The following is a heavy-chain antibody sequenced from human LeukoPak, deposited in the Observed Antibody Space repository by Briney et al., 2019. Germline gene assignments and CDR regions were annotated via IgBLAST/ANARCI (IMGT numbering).Heavy chain of an antibody. D-gene: IGHD3-22*01. CDR3: ARVLDLSSGYYRQFDH. CDR2: IYYSGST. CDR1: GDSISSSLYY. V-gene: IGHV4-39*07. J-gene: IGHJ4*02. Sequence: PSETLSLTCTVSGDSISSSLYYWAWIRQPPGKGLEWIGSIYYSGSTYYNPSLKSRVTISVDTSKNQFSLKLSSVTAADTAVYYCARVLDLSSGYYRQFDHWGQGTLVTVSS.